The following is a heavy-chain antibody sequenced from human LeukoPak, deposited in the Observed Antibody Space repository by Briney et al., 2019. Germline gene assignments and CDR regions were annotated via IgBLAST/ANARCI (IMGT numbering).Heavy chain of an antibody. D-gene: IGHD5-24*01. CDR1: GFSVSVNY. V-gene: IGHV3-53*01. CDR3: ARDGRGYSLDY. J-gene: IGHJ4*02. Sequence: PGGSLRLSRVVSGFSVSVNYISWVRHAPGKGLEWVSIIYSGVNTYYADSVKGRFTISRDNSQNTVYLLLTSLRAEDTAVYYCARDGRGYSLDYWGLGTLVTVSS. CDR2: IYSGVNT.